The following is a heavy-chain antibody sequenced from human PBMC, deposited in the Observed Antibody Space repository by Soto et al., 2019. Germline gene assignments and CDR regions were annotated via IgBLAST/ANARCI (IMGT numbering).Heavy chain of an antibody. CDR2: IWYDGSNK. Sequence: GGSVRISCAASGFTFSSYRMHWVRQAPGKGLEWVAVIWYDGSNKYYADSVKGRFTISRDNSKNTLYLQMNSLRAEDTAVYYCARESDIVVVTAIPPGENWFDPWGQGTLVTVSS. V-gene: IGHV3-33*01. J-gene: IGHJ5*02. D-gene: IGHD2-21*02. CDR1: GFTFSSYR. CDR3: ARESDIVVVTAIPPGENWFDP.